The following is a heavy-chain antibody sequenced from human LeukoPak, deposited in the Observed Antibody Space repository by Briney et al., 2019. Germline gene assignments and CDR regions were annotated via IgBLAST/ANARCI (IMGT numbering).Heavy chain of an antibody. D-gene: IGHD2-2*01. CDR2: IIPIFGTA. CDR3: ARGDVVVPAAAPYYYYYYMDV. CDR1: GGTFSSYA. J-gene: IGHJ6*03. V-gene: IGHV1-69*05. Sequence: ASVKVSCKASGGTFSSYALSWVRQAPGQGREWMGGIIPIFGTANYAQKFQCRVTITTDEATSTAYMELSSLRSEDTAVYYCARGDVVVPAAAPYYYYYYMDVWGKGTTVTVSS.